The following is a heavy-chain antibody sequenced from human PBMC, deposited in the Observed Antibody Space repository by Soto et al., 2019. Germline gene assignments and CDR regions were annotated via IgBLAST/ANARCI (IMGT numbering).Heavy chain of an antibody. J-gene: IGHJ2*01. CDR2: LSGSGGST. Sequence: EVQLLESGGGLVQPGGSLRLSCAASGFTFSSYDMYWVRQAPGKGLEWVSVLSGSGGSTYYADSVKGRFTISRDNSKSTLYLQMNSLRDEDAAVYYCAKDESRRNRRYFDLWGRGTLVTVSS. CDR1: GFTFSSYD. D-gene: IGHD4-4*01. CDR3: AKDESRRNRRYFDL. V-gene: IGHV3-23*01.